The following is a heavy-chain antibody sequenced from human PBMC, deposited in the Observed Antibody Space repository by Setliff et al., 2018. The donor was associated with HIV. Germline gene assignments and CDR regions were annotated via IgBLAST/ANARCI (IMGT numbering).Heavy chain of an antibody. CDR2: IYPGDSEA. Sequence: GESLKISCKGSGYISGLYWIAWVRQMPGKGLEWMGIIYPGDSEARYSPSFQGQVTISADKSISTAYLQWSSVKTSDGAMYFCVRPKPSGSGAGSFEIWGQGTMVTVSS. V-gene: IGHV5-51*01. D-gene: IGHD3-10*01. CDR3: VRPKPSGSGAGSFEI. CDR1: GYISGLYW. J-gene: IGHJ3*02.